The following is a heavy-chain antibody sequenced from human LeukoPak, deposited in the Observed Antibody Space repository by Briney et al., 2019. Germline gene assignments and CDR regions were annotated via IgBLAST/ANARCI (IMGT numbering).Heavy chain of an antibody. V-gene: IGHV4-4*02. J-gene: IGHJ4*02. Sequence: SGTLSLTCAVSGGSISSSNWWSWVRQPPGKGLEWIGEINHSGSTNYNPSLKSRVTISVDTSKNQFSLKLSSVTAADTAVYYCARGRRDGYKYIDYWGQGTLVTVSS. CDR2: INHSGST. D-gene: IGHD5-24*01. CDR3: ARGRRDGYKYIDY. CDR1: GGSISSSNW.